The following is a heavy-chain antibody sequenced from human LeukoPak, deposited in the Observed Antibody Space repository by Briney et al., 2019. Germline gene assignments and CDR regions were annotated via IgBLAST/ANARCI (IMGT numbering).Heavy chain of an antibody. CDR3: ARVLARGSGSYYERAYYYYMDV. CDR1: GFTFSDYN. D-gene: IGHD3-10*01. CDR2: ISRSGSTK. J-gene: IGHJ6*03. V-gene: IGHV3-11*01. Sequence: GGSLRLSCAASGFTFSDYNVRWIRHAPGKGLEWVSSISRSGSTKYYADSVKGRFTISRDNAKNSLFLQMNSLRAEDTAVYYCARVLARGSGSYYERAYYYYMDVWGKGTTVTVSS.